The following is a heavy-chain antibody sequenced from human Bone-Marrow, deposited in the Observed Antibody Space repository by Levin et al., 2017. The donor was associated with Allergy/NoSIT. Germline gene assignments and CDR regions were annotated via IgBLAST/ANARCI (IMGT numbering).Heavy chain of an antibody. D-gene: IGHD6-13*01. V-gene: IGHV4-34*01. CDR1: SAAFSGYY. CDR2: INHAGDT. CDR3: ARGLGWQHLVWASNWFDP. Sequence: PGGSLRLSCAVYSAAFSGYYWSWIRQSPGKGLEWIAEINHAGDTNYNTSLKSRVTLSVDTANYQFSLKMTSMTAADTAVYYCARGLGWQHLVWASNWFDPWGQGTLVIVSS. J-gene: IGHJ5*02.